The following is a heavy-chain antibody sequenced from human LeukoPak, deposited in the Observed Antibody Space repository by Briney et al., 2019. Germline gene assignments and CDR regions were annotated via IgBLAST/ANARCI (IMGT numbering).Heavy chain of an antibody. D-gene: IGHD1-26*01. Sequence: PSETLSLTCSVSGGSMTGFFWTWIRQPPGKGLEWIGYIYYRGITNYNPSLKSRITISVDTSNNEFSLKLKSVTPADAAIYYCARGWDVDYIYYHMDVWGKGTTATVSS. J-gene: IGHJ6*03. CDR3: ARGWDVDYIYYHMDV. CDR1: GGSMTGFF. V-gene: IGHV4-59*01. CDR2: IYYRGIT.